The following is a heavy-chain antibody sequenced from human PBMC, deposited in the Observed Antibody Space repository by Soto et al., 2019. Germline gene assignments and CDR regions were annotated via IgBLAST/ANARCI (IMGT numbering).Heavy chain of an antibody. J-gene: IGHJ6*02. CDR3: ARSHGSSTSLEIYYYYYYGMDV. Sequence: QVQLVQSGAEVTKPGSSVKVSCKASGGTFSSYAISWVRQAPGQGLEWMGGIIPISDTTNYAQKFQGRVTITADESTSTAYMELSSLRSEDTAVYYCARSHGSSTSLEIYYYYYYGMDVWGQGTTVTVSS. CDR2: IIPISDTT. CDR1: GGTFSSYA. V-gene: IGHV1-69*01. D-gene: IGHD2-2*01.